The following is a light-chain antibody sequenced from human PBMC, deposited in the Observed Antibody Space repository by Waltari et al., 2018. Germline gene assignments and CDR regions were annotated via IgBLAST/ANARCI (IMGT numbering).Light chain of an antibody. V-gene: IGLV1-44*01. CDR3: AAWDDSLSGKV. CDR2: RNN. Sequence: QTVLTQPPSASGTHGQRVTISCSGSSSNIGINLVNWYQQLPGTAPKLLVYRNNQRPSGVPDRFSGSKSGTSASLAISGLQSEDEADYYCAAWDDSLSGKVFGGGTKLTVL. CDR1: SSNIGINL. J-gene: IGLJ3*02.